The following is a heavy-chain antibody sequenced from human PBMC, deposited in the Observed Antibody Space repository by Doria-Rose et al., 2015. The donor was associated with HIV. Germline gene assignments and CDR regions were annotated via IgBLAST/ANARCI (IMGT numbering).Heavy chain of an antibody. D-gene: IGHD6-13*01. J-gene: IGHJ4*02. V-gene: IGHV2-26*01. CDR1: GVSLSSPGMG. Sequence: QVTLKESGPVLVKPTETLTLTCTVSGVSLSSPGMGVSWIRQPPGKALEWLANIFSDDERSYKTSLKSRLTISRGTSKGQVVLTTTDMDPVDTATYYCARIKSSRWYHKYYFDFWGQGTLVIVSA. CDR2: IFSDDER. CDR3: ARIKSSRWYHKYYFDF.